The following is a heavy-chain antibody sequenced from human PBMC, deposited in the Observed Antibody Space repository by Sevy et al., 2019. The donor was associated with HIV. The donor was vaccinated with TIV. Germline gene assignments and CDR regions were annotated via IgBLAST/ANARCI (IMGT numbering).Heavy chain of an antibody. CDR3: AKRRVQSGLSGGGANYGMDV. CDR2: LIGGGSRP. CDR1: GFPFSNFA. V-gene: IGHV3-23*01. Sequence: GGSLRLSCAASGFPFSNFAMSWVRQAPGKGLEWVSTLIGGGSRPYYAHSVTGRFIISRDNSRNTLYLQMNSLRAEDTAIYYCAKRRVQSGLSGGGANYGMDVCGRGTTVTVSS. J-gene: IGHJ6*02. D-gene: IGHD2-8*02.